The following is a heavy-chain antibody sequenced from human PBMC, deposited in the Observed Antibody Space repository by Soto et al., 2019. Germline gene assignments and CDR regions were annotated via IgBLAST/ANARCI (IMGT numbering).Heavy chain of an antibody. CDR1: GYTFSSYC. Sequence: ASVKVSCKTSGYTFSSYCISWVRQAPGQGLEWMGWISTYRGDTHYAESLQGRFTMTTDTSTSTAYMELRSLISDDTAVYYCARASGDYYFDSWG. J-gene: IGHJ4*01. V-gene: IGHV1-18*01. CDR2: ISTYRGDT. D-gene: IGHD4-17*01. CDR3: ARASGDYYFDS.